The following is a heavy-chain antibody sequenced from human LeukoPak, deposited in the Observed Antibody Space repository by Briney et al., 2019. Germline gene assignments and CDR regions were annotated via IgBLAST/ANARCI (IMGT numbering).Heavy chain of an antibody. J-gene: IGHJ4*02. CDR3: ARHWETSSWYVDY. CDR1: GGSISSYY. V-gene: IGHV4-59*08. Sequence: SETLSLTCTVSGGSISSYYWSWIRQPPGKGLEWIGYIYYSGSTNYNPSLKSRVAISVDTSKNQLSLKLSSVTAADTAVYYCARHWETSSWYVDYWGQGTLVTVSS. CDR2: IYYSGST. D-gene: IGHD6-13*01.